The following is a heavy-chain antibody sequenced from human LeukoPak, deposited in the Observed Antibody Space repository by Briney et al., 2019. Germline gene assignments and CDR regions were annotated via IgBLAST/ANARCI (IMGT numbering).Heavy chain of an antibody. CDR1: GYTFTSYY. J-gene: IGHJ4*02. CDR3: ARDKGGQQWDY. D-gene: IGHD6-19*01. Sequence: ASVKVSCKASGYTFTSYYIHWVRQAPGQGLEWVGWNNPNTGGTSYAQNFKGRVTMTRDTSINTAYMEVRSLTSDNTAVYYCARDKGGQQWDYWGQGTLVTVSS. CDR2: NNPNTGGT. V-gene: IGHV1-2*02.